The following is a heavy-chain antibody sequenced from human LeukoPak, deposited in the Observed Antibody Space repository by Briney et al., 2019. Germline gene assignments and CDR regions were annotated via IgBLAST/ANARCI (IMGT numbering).Heavy chain of an antibody. Sequence: SETLSLTCAVSGGSISSSNWWSWVRQPPGKGLEWIGEIYHSGSTNYNPSLKSRVTISVDKSKNQFSLKLSSVTAADTAVYYCARGDDYYGSGSLDPWGQGTLVTVSS. V-gene: IGHV4-4*02. CDR2: IYHSGST. J-gene: IGHJ5*02. CDR1: GGSISSSNW. D-gene: IGHD3-10*01. CDR3: ARGDDYYGSGSLDP.